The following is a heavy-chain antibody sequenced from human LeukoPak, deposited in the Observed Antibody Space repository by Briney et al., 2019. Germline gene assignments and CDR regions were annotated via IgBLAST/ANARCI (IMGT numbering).Heavy chain of an antibody. J-gene: IGHJ4*02. Sequence: GGSLRLSCAASGFTFSSYAMSWVRQAPGKGLEWASAISGSGGSTYYADSVKGRFTISRDNSKNTLYLQMNSLRAEDTAVYYCAGSPRYDFWSGYYPHWGQGTLVTVSA. CDR2: ISGSGGST. D-gene: IGHD3-3*01. CDR3: AGSPRYDFWSGYYPH. CDR1: GFTFSSYA. V-gene: IGHV3-23*01.